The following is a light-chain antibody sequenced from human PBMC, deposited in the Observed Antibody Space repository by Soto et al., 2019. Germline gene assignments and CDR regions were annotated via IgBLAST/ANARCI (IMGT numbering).Light chain of an antibody. CDR2: DAS. Sequence: IVLTQSPPTLSLTPGERATLSCRASQSVSSYLAWYQQKPGQAPRLLIYDASNRATGIPARFSGSGSGTDFTLTISSLEPEDFAVYYCQQRSNWPPITFGQGTRLEI. J-gene: IGKJ5*01. CDR3: QQRSNWPPIT. CDR1: QSVSSY. V-gene: IGKV3-11*01.